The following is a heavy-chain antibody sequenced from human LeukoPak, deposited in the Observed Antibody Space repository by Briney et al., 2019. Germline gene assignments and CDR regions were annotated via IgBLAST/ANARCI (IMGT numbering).Heavy chain of an antibody. J-gene: IGHJ4*02. CDR2: SHNDGNSV. V-gene: IGHV3-74*01. Sequence: GGSLRLSCAASGFTFSSYAMSWVRQAPGKGLEWVSHSHNDGNSVSYADSVKGRFTVSRDNAKNTLYLQMNRLRPEDTAVYYCVRHNYGYDYWGQGTLVTVSS. CDR1: GFTFSSYA. CDR3: VRHNYGYDY. D-gene: IGHD3-10*01.